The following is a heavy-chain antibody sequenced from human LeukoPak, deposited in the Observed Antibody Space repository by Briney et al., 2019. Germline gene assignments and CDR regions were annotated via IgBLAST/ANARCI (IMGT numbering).Heavy chain of an antibody. D-gene: IGHD1-26*01. V-gene: IGHV3-7*05. CDR3: VRSGGY. CDR1: GFTFSNYW. Sequence: SGGSLRLSCAASGFTFSNYWMNWARQAPAKGLEWVANIKEDGSEKYYVDSVKGRFTISRDNAKNSLYLQMNSLRAEDTAIYYCVRSGGYWGQGTLVTVSS. CDR2: IKEDGSEK. J-gene: IGHJ4*02.